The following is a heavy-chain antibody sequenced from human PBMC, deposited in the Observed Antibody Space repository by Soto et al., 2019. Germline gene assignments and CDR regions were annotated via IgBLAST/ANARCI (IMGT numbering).Heavy chain of an antibody. CDR2: INHSGST. V-gene: IGHV4-34*01. D-gene: IGHD3-22*01. CDR1: GGSFSGYY. CDR3: AGGRSYYDSSGYYFDY. Sequence: QVQLQQWGAGLLKPSETLSLTCAVYGGSFSGYYWSWIRQPPGKGLEWIGEINHSGSTNYNPSLKSRVTTSVDTSKNQFSLKLSSVTAADTAVDYCAGGRSYYDSSGYYFDYWGQGTLVTVSS. J-gene: IGHJ4*02.